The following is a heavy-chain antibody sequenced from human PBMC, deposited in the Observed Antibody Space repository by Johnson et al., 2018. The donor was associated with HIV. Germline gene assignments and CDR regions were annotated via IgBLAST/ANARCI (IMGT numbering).Heavy chain of an antibody. CDR3: ARDFSSSSNAFDI. J-gene: IGHJ3*02. Sequence: VQLVESGGGVVRPGGSLRLSCAASGFTFDDYGMSWVRQAPGKGLEWVSYISSSGSTIYYADSVKGRFTISRDNAKNSLYLQMNSLRAEDTAVYYCARDFSSSSNAFDIWGQGTMVTVSS. CDR2: ISSSGSTI. D-gene: IGHD6-6*01. V-gene: IGHV3-48*04. CDR1: GFTFDDYG.